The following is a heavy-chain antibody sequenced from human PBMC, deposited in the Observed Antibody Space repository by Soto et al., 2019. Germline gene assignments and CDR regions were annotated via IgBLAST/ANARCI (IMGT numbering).Heavy chain of an antibody. CDR2: ISAYNGKT. Sequence: QVQLVQSGAEVKKPGASVKVSCKASGYTFTSYGISWVRQAPGQGLEWMGWISAYNGKTNYAQKFQGRVTMTTDTSTSIANMKLRSPRYVDPGVYECAGGAKYCTDGVRCCYGMEDWGQGTLVTVSS. CDR3: AGGAKYCTDGVRCCYGMED. J-gene: IGHJ4*02. CDR1: GYTFTSYG. D-gene: IGHD2-8*01. V-gene: IGHV1-18*01.